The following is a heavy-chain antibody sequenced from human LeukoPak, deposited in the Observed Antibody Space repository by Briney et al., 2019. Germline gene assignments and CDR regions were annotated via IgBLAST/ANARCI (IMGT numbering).Heavy chain of an antibody. V-gene: IGHV1-8*01. Sequence: EASVKVSCKASGYTFTSYDINWVRQATGQGLEWMGWMNPNSGNTGYAQKFQGRVTMTRNTSISTAYMELSSLRSEDTAVYYCARWGEHMVRGVIISHIYYWGQGTLVTVSS. D-gene: IGHD3-10*01. CDR1: GYTFTSYD. CDR3: ARWGEHMVRGVIISHIYY. J-gene: IGHJ4*02. CDR2: MNPNSGNT.